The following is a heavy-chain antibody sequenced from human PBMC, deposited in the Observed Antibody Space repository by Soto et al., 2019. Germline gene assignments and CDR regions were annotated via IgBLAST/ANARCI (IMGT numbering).Heavy chain of an antibody. CDR2: ISAYNGNT. CDR3: ARDRSAMILPY. CDR1: GYSFSSYG. V-gene: IGHV1-18*04. D-gene: IGHD2-2*01. J-gene: IGHJ4*02. Sequence: ASVKVSCKASGYSFSSYGISWVRQAPGQGLEWMGWISAYNGNTNYAQKLQGRVTMTTDTSTNTAYMEVRSLRSDDSAVYYCARDRSAMILPYWGQGTLVTVSS.